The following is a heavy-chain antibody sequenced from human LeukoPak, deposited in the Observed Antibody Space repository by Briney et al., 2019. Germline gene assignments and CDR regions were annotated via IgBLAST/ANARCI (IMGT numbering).Heavy chain of an antibody. D-gene: IGHD3-10*01. Sequence: GGSLRLSCAASGFTFSSYDMHWVRQAPGKGLEWVTFIQFDGSNKYYADSVKGRFTISRDNSKDTLYLQMNSLKIEDTAVYYCAQDSWGLWFGDRRGGQGTLVTVSS. J-gene: IGHJ4*02. V-gene: IGHV3-30*02. CDR3: AQDSWGLWFGDRR. CDR1: GFTFSSYD. CDR2: IQFDGSNK.